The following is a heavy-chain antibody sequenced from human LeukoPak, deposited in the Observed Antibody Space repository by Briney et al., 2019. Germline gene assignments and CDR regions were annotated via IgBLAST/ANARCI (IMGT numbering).Heavy chain of an antibody. J-gene: IGHJ5*02. V-gene: IGHV4-59*08. CDR1: GGSISSYY. CDR2: IYYSGST. CDR3: ARGHIAAAASWFDP. Sequence: SETLSLTCTVSGGSISSYYWSWIRQPPGKGLEWIGYIYYSGSTNYNPSLKSRATISVDTSKNQFSLKLSSVTAAVTAVYYCARGHIAAAASWFDPWGQGTLVTVSS. D-gene: IGHD6-13*01.